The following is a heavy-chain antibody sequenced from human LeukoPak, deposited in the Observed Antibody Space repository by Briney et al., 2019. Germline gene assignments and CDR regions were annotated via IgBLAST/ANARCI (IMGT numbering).Heavy chain of an antibody. V-gene: IGHV1-46*01. CDR1: GYTFTSYY. J-gene: IGHJ4*02. CDR3: ARARSSGYYYAVLSDY. Sequence: ASVKVSCKASGYTFTSYYMHWVRQAPGQGLEWMGIINPSGGSTSYAQKFQGRVTMTRDTSTSTVYMELSSLRSEDTAVYYCARARSSGYYYAVLSDYWGQGTLVTVSS. D-gene: IGHD3-22*01. CDR2: INPSGGST.